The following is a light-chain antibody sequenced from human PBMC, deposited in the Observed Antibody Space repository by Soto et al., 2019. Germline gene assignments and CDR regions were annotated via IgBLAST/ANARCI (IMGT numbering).Light chain of an antibody. Sequence: DIVPTQSPLSLTVTPGESASISCTSSESLLHRNGNTLLDWYLQKPGQSPQLLIYLVSRRAPGVPDRFSGGGSGSDFTLTISRVEAEDVGVYYCMQGLQTPRTFGQGTRVEIK. CDR2: LVS. CDR3: MQGLQTPRT. J-gene: IGKJ1*01. V-gene: IGKV2-28*01. CDR1: ESLLHRNGNTL.